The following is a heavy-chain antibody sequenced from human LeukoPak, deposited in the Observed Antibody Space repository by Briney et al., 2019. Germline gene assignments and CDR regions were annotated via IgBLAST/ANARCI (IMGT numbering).Heavy chain of an antibody. V-gene: IGHV1-18*01. CDR1: GYTFTSYG. CDR3: ARVRNEPDITMIVVGAFDI. D-gene: IGHD3-22*01. Sequence: ASVKVSCKASGYTFTSYGISWVRQAPGQGLAWMGWISAYNGNTNYAQKLQGRVTMTTDTSTSTAYMELRSLRSDDTAVYYCARVRNEPDITMIVVGAFDIWGQGTMVTVSS. CDR2: ISAYNGNT. J-gene: IGHJ3*02.